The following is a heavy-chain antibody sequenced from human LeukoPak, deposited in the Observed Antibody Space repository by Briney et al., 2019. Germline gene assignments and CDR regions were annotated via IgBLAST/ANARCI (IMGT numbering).Heavy chain of an antibody. CDR1: GFTFSSHS. Sequence: GGSLRLSCAASGFTFSSHSMSWVRQAPGKGLEWVSAISDDGDSTYYADSVKGRFTIPRDKSKNTLDLQMNSLRAEDSAIYYCARDSPVLTVWGQGTLVTVSS. V-gene: IGHV3-23*01. CDR3: ARDSPVLTV. J-gene: IGHJ4*02. CDR2: ISDDGDST. D-gene: IGHD3-9*01.